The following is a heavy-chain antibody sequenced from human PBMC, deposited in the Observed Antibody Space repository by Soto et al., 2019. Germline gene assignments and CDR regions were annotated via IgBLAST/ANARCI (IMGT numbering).Heavy chain of an antibody. D-gene: IGHD2-2*01. Sequence: PAGSLRLSCAASVFSFNSYGMSWVRQAPGKGLEWVSGISGFGDSTYYADSVKGRFTISRDNSENTLYLQMNSLRAEDTAVYFCARDAVVVVPAVIRNWFDPWGQGTQVTVSS. CDR3: ARDAVVVVPAVIRNWFDP. CDR1: VFSFNSYG. J-gene: IGHJ5*02. CDR2: ISGFGDST. V-gene: IGHV3-23*01.